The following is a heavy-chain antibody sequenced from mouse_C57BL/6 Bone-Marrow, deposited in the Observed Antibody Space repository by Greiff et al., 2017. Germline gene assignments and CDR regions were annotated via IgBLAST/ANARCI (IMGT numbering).Heavy chain of an antibody. J-gene: IGHJ3*01. Sequence: QVQLQQSGPELVKPGASVKISCKASGYAFSSSWMNWVKQRPGKGLEWLGRIYPGDGDTNYTGKFKGKATLTADKSSSTAYMQLSSLTSEDSAVYFCARGGSSGPFAYWGQGTLVTVSA. CDR1: GYAFSSSW. D-gene: IGHD3-2*02. CDR2: IYPGDGDT. V-gene: IGHV1-82*01. CDR3: ARGGSSGPFAY.